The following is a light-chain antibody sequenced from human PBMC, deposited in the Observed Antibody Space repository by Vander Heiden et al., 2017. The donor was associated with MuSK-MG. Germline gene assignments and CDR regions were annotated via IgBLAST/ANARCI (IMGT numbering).Light chain of an antibody. CDR3: QQYNYYGLT. V-gene: IGKV1-5*03. CDR2: KAS. CDR1: QTISNW. Sequence: DIQMTQSPSTLSASVGDRVTITCRASQTISNWLAWYQQKPGKAPKLLIYKASTLQSGVPSRFSGSGSGTEFTLTISSLQPDDFATYYCQQYNYYGLTFGGGTKVDIK. J-gene: IGKJ4*01.